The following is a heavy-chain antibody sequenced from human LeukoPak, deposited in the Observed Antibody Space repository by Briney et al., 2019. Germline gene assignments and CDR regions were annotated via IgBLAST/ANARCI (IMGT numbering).Heavy chain of an antibody. CDR2: ISYDGSNK. Sequence: GRSLRLSCAASGFTFSSYAMHWVRQAPGKGLEWVAVISYDGSNKYYADSVKGRFTISRDNSKNTLYLQMNSLRSEDTAVYYCARGLKRYYYGMDVWGQGTTVTVSS. CDR3: ARGLKRYYYGMDV. CDR1: GFTFSSYA. J-gene: IGHJ6*02. D-gene: IGHD1-1*01. V-gene: IGHV3-30*04.